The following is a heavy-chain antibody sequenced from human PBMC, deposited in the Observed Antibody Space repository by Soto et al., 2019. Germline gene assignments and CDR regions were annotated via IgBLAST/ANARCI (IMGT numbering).Heavy chain of an antibody. D-gene: IGHD6-19*01. CDR3: ARDVGSGCLGY. J-gene: IGHJ4*02. CDR1: GYSFTSYG. Sequence: QVQLVQSGAEVKKPGASVKVSCKASGYSFTSYGISWVRQAPGQGLEWMGWISASNGNTNYAQKLQGRVTMTTGTSTSTAYMELRSLGSDDTAVYFCARDVGSGCLGYWGQGTLVTVSS. CDR2: ISASNGNT. V-gene: IGHV1-18*01.